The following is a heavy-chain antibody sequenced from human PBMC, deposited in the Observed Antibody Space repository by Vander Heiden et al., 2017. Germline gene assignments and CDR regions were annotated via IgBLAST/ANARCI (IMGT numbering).Heavy chain of an antibody. CDR3: AADVPEPLAQIDY. CDR2: VKSKIDGGTT. V-gene: IGHV3-15*01. D-gene: IGHD1-1*01. CDR1: GFTFTYAW. Sequence: EVQLVEPGGGLAKSGESLRLSCAASGFTFTYAWMSWVRQDPGKGLEWVGRVKSKIDGGTTDYAAPVKGRFTISRDDSKNTLTLQMNSLNSEDTAVYYCAADVPEPLAQIDYWGRGIVVTVSS. J-gene: IGHJ4*02.